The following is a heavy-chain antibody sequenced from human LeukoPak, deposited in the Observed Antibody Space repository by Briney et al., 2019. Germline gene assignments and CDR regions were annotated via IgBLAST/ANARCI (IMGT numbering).Heavy chain of an antibody. D-gene: IGHD3-22*01. V-gene: IGHV4-34*01. Sequence: SETLSLTCAVYGGSFSGYYWSWIRQPPGKGLEWIGEINHSGSTNYNPSLKSRVTISGDTSKNQFSLKLSSVTAADTAVYYCARRNADYYDSSGYLGLDYWGQGTLVTVSS. J-gene: IGHJ4*02. CDR1: GGSFSGYY. CDR2: INHSGST. CDR3: ARRNADYYDSSGYLGLDY.